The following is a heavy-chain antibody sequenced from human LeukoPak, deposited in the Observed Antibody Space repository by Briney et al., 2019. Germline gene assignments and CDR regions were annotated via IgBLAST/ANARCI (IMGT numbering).Heavy chain of an antibody. CDR2: INNDGSST. V-gene: IGHV3-74*01. Sequence: GGSLRLSCAASGFIFSSYWMHWVRQAPGKGLVWVSHINNDGSSTNYADSVKGRFTISRDNAKNTLYLQMNSVRAEDTAVYYCAREPPGGVIGSNMDVWGQGTIVTVSS. CDR1: GFIFSSYW. CDR3: AREPPGGVIGSNMDV. D-gene: IGHD3-16*02. J-gene: IGHJ6*02.